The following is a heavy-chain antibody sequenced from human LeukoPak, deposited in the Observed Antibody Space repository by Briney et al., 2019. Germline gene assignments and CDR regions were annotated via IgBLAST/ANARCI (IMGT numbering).Heavy chain of an antibody. CDR1: GFTFSDYY. CDR2: VTASAGST. CDR3: VKDQEWLVAFDF. V-gene: IGHV3-23*01. D-gene: IGHD6-19*01. J-gene: IGHJ3*01. Sequence: GGSLRLSCAASGFTFSDYYMSWIRQAPGKGLEWVSGVTASAGSTKYADSVKGRFTISRDNFKNTLFLQMTGLGAEDTARYYCVKDQEWLVAFDFWGQGTVVTVSS.